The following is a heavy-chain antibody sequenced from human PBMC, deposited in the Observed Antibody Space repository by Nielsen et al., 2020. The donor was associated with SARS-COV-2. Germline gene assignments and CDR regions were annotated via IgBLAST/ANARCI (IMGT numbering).Heavy chain of an antibody. CDR1: GFTVSSNY. CDR2: IYSGSST. CDR3: ARSLAVAGYFDY. J-gene: IGHJ4*02. V-gene: IGHV3-53*01. D-gene: IGHD6-19*01. Sequence: GESLKISCAASGFTVSSNYMSWVRQAPGKGLEWVSVIYSGSSTYYADSVKGRFTISRDNSKNTLYLQMNSLRAEDTAVYYCARSLAVAGYFDYWGQGTLVTVSS.